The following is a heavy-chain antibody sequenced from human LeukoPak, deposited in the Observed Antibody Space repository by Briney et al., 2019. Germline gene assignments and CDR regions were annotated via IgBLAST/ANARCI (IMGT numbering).Heavy chain of an antibody. J-gene: IGHJ4*02. CDR3: ATRVRDSSSFDY. CDR1: GGSISSGSYY. D-gene: IGHD6-6*01. CDR2: IYYSGST. Sequence: PSETLSLTCTVSGGSISSGSYYWGWIRQPPGKGLEWIGSIYYSGSTYYNPSLESRVTISVDTSKNHFSLRLSSVTAADTAVYYCATRVRDSSSFDYWGQGTLVTVSS. V-gene: IGHV4-39*02.